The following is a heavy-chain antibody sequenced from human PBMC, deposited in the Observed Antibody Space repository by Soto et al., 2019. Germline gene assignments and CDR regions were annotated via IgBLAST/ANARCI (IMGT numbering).Heavy chain of an antibody. CDR1: GDSVSSNSAG. J-gene: IGHJ4*01. CDR2: TYYRSKWYY. Sequence: SQTLSLTCAITGDSVSSNSAGWSWVRQSPSRGLEWLGRTYYRSKWYYEYAVSVRGRITINPDTSKNQYSLQLNSVAPEDTAVYFCARGEQYSGRIFDYWGQGTLVTVSS. CDR3: ARGEQYSGRIFDY. V-gene: IGHV6-1*01. D-gene: IGHD1-26*01.